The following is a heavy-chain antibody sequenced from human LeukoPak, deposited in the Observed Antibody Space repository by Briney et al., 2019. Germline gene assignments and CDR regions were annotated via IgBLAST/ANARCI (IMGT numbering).Heavy chain of an antibody. V-gene: IGHV1-2*02. Sequence: ASVKVSCKASGYTFTGYYMHWVRQAPGQGLEWMGWINPNSGGTNYAQKFKGRVTMTRDTSISTACMELSRLRSDDTAVYYCARGSNYYDSSGLYWGQGTLVTVSS. D-gene: IGHD3-22*01. CDR1: GYTFTGYY. J-gene: IGHJ4*02. CDR3: ARGSNYYDSSGLY. CDR2: INPNSGGT.